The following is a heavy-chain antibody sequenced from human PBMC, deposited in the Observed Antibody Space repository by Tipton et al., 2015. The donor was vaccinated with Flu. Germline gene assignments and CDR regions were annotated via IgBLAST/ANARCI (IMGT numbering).Heavy chain of an antibody. CDR3: ARASGPSWFDP. J-gene: IGHJ5*02. V-gene: IGHV4-31*03. CDR1: GGSISSGGYY. CDR2: IYYSGST. Sequence: LRLSCTVSGGSISSGGYYWSWIRQHPGKGLEWIGYIYYSGSTYYNPSPKSRVTISVDTSKNQFSLKLSSVTAADTAVYYCARASGPSWFDPWGQGTLVTVSS. D-gene: IGHD5-12*01.